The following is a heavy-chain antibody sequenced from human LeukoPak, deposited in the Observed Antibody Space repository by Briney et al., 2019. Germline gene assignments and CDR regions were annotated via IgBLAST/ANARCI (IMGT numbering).Heavy chain of an antibody. CDR3: ARGYYYDSSGYFSHAFDI. CDR2: INPNSGG. CDR1: GYTFTGYY. J-gene: IGHJ3*02. V-gene: IGHV1-2*02. Sequence: ASVKVSCKASGYTFTGYYMHWVRQAPGQGLEWMGWINPNSGGKLCTEVSGQGHHDRDTSISTAYMELSRLRSDDTAVYYCARGYYYDSSGYFSHAFDIWGQGTMVTVSS. D-gene: IGHD3-22*01.